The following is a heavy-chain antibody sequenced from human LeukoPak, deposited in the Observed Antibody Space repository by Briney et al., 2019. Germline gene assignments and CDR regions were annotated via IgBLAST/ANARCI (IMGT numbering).Heavy chain of an antibody. Sequence: SVKVSCKASGGTFSSYAISWVRQAPGQGLEWMGRIIPIFGTANYAQKFQGRVTITTDESTSTAYMELSSLRSEDTAVYYCARRGLATRYWFDPWGQGTLVTVSS. CDR3: ARRGLATRYWFDP. CDR2: IIPIFGTA. V-gene: IGHV1-69*05. CDR1: GGTFSSYA. J-gene: IGHJ5*02. D-gene: IGHD1-14*01.